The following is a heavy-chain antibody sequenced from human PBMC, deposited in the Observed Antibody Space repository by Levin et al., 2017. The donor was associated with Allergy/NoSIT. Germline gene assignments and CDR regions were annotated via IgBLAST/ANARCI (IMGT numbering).Heavy chain of an antibody. CDR1: GFTFSSYA. Sequence: GESLKISCAASGFTFSSYAMSWVRQAPGKGLEWVSAISGSGGSTYYADSVNGRFTISRDNSKNTHYLQMNSMRAEDTAVYYCAKASGGGWDDYSNPLDYWGQGTLVTVSS. CDR2: ISGSGGST. J-gene: IGHJ4*02. D-gene: IGHD4-11*01. CDR3: AKASGGGWDDYSNPLDY. V-gene: IGHV3-23*01.